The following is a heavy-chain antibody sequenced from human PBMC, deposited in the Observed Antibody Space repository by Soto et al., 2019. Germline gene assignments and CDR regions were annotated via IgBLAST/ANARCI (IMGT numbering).Heavy chain of an antibody. V-gene: IGHV4-59*01. D-gene: IGHD2-21*01. CDR3: ARRWGGTFDY. Sequence: QVQLQESGPGLVKPSETLSLTCTVSGGSISSYYWSWIRQPPGQGLEWIGYIYYSGSTNYNPPLKSRVTISVDTSKNQFSMKLSSVTAADTAVYYCARRWGGTFDYWGQGTLVTVSS. CDR1: GGSISSYY. CDR2: IYYSGST. J-gene: IGHJ4*02.